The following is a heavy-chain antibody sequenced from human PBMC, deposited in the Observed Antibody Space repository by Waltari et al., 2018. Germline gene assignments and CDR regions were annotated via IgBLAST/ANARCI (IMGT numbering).Heavy chain of an antibody. J-gene: IGHJ3*02. CDR2: LYPEYGET. D-gene: IGHD3-10*01. CDR1: GHTFTDYY. V-gene: IGHV1-69-2*01. CDR3: ATALGDRSSASRAFDI. Sequence: EVQLLQSGTELKKPGTTVKISCQVSGHTFTDYYIHWVQQAPGKGPHWMGLLYPEYGETIHAEKSQGRVTITADTSTETAYMELSSLRSEDTAVYYCATALGDRSSASRAFDIWGLGTMITVSS.